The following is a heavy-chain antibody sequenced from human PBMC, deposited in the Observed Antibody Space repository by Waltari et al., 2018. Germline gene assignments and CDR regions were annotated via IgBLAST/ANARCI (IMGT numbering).Heavy chain of an antibody. Sequence: EVQLLESGGGLVQPGGSLRLSCAASGFTFSSYAMSWVRQAPGKGLELVSAISGSGGSTYYADSVKGRFTISRDNSKNTLYLQMNSLRAEDTAVYYCARRGFLEWFGITYYMDVWGKGTTVTISS. CDR1: GFTFSSYA. CDR2: ISGSGGST. J-gene: IGHJ6*03. D-gene: IGHD3-3*01. V-gene: IGHV3-23*01. CDR3: ARRGFLEWFGITYYMDV.